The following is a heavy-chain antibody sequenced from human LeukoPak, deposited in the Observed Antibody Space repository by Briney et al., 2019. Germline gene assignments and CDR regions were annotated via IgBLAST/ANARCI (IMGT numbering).Heavy chain of an antibody. V-gene: IGHV3-48*01. Sequence: PGGSLRLSCAASGFTFSSYSMNWVRQAPGKGLEWISYISSGSRTIYYGGSVEGRFTVSRDNAKNSLYLHMRSLRAEDTAVYYCARGRSIAAAGTISYWGQGTLVTVSS. D-gene: IGHD6-13*01. CDR2: ISSGSRTI. CDR1: GFTFSSYS. CDR3: ARGRSIAAAGTISY. J-gene: IGHJ4*02.